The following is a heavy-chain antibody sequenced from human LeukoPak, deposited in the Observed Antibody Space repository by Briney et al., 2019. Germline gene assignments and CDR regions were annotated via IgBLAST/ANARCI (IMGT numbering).Heavy chain of an antibody. V-gene: IGHV1-18*01. CDR2: ISAYNGNT. D-gene: IGHD4-17*01. CDR3: ARGDDYGDYGPFDY. CDR1: GYTFTSYG. Sequence: ASVKVSCKASGYTFTSYGTIGVRQAPGQGLEGMGWISAYNGNTNYAQKLQGRVTMTTDTSTSTAYMELRSLRSDDTAVYYCARGDDYGDYGPFDYWGQGTLVTVSS. J-gene: IGHJ4*02.